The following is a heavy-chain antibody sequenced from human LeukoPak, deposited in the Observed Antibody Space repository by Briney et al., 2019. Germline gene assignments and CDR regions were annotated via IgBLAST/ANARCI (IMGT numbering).Heavy chain of an antibody. J-gene: IGHJ4*02. CDR1: GFTFSRYW. CDR3: ARAVTSTEGY. V-gene: IGHV3-7*03. D-gene: IGHD4-17*01. CDR2: INEEGSGK. Sequence: XXXSCXASGFTFSRYWMRWVRQAQGKGGEWVASINEEGSGKNYVDSGKGRFTIRRDNAQKSVYLEMNSLRAEHTAVYYCARAVTSTEGYWGQGTLVTVSS.